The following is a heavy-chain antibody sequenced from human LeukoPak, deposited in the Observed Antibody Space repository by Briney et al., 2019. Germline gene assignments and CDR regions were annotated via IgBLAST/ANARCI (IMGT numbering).Heavy chain of an antibody. CDR2: IYYIGST. CDR1: GGSISNYY. V-gene: IGHV4-59*01. J-gene: IGHJ6*03. CDR3: ARWSGYSYGPSYYYYYYYMDV. Sequence: SETLSLTCTVSGGSISNYYWNWLRQPPGKGLEWIGYIYYIGSTNYNPSLKSRVTISVDTSKNQFSLKLSSVTAAATAVYYCARWSGYSYGPSYYYYYYYMDVWGKGTTVTVSS. D-gene: IGHD5-18*01.